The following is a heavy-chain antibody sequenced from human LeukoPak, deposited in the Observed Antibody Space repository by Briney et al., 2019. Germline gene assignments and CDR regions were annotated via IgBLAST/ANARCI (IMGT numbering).Heavy chain of an antibody. D-gene: IGHD6-13*01. CDR2: IIPSGDTT. CDR1: GYTLTSYG. V-gene: IGHV1-46*04. Sequence: GASVKVSCKASGYTLTSYGISWVRQAPGQGGEWMGRIIPSGDTTHYAQKLQGRVSITRDTSTSTVYMVLSSLTSEDTAVYYCARDGSKWNFDYWGQGTLVTVSS. CDR3: ARDGSKWNFDY. J-gene: IGHJ4*02.